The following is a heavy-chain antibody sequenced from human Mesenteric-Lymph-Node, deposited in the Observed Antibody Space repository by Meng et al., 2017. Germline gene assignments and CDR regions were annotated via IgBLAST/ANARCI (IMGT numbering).Heavy chain of an antibody. J-gene: IGHJ4*02. CDR2: IYYSGST. D-gene: IGHD2-8*01. CDR3: ARGKVAYANFDY. CDR1: GGSISSYY. V-gene: IGHV4-59*01. Sequence: ESLKISCTVSGGSISSYYWSWIRQPPGKGLEWIGYIYYSGSTNYNPSLKSRVTISVDTSKNQFSLKLSSVTAADTAVYYCARGKVAYANFDYWGQGTLVTVSS.